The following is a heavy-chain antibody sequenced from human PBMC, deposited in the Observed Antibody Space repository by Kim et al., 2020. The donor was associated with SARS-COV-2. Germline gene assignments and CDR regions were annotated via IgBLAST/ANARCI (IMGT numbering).Heavy chain of an antibody. CDR2: IYYSGST. V-gene: IGHV4-59*08. CDR3: ARVQGSGLLYGMDV. CDR1: GGSISSYY. D-gene: IGHD3-10*01. J-gene: IGHJ6*02. Sequence: SETLSLTCTVSGGSISSYYWSWIRQPPGKGLEWIGYIYYSGSTNYNPSLKSRVTISVDTSKNQFSLKLSSVTAADTAVYYCARVQGSGLLYGMDVWGQGTTVTVSS.